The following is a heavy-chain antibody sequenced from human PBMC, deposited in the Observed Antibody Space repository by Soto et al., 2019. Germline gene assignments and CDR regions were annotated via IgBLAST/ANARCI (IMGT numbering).Heavy chain of an antibody. CDR1: GYTFTSYA. Sequence: ASVKVSCKASGYTFTSYAMHWVRQAPGQRLEWMGWINAGNGNTKYSQKFQGRVTITRDTSASTAYMELSSLRSEDTAVYYCAGQYYYDSSGSQNYYGTDVWGQGTTVTGSS. D-gene: IGHD3-22*01. CDR3: AGQYYYDSSGSQNYYGTDV. CDR2: INAGNGNT. V-gene: IGHV1-3*01. J-gene: IGHJ6*02.